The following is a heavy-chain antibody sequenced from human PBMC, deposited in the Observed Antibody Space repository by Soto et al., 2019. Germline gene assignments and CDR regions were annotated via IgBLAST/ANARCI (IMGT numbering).Heavy chain of an antibody. D-gene: IGHD3-9*01. CDR2: INAGNGNT. V-gene: IGHV1-3*01. Sequence: GASVKVSCKASGYTFTSYAMHWVRQAPGQRLEWMGWINAGNGNTKYSQKFQGRVTITRDTSASTAYMELNSLRSEDTAVYYCARDNREGEYFDWLPKYYFDYWGQGTLVTVSS. J-gene: IGHJ4*02. CDR1: GYTFTSYA. CDR3: ARDNREGEYFDWLPKYYFDY.